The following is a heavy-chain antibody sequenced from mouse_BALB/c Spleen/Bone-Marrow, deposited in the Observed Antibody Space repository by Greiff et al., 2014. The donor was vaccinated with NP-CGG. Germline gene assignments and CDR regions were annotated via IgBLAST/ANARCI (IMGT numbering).Heavy chain of an antibody. J-gene: IGHJ3*01. CDR1: GYAFSTYW. Sequence: VQLQQSGAELVRPGSSVKISCKASGYAFSTYWMTWVKQRPGQGLEWIGQIYPGDGDTKYNGKFKGKATLTADKSSSTACTQLSSLTSEDSAVYFCAKVTTGFAYWGQGTLVTVSA. D-gene: IGHD2-2*01. CDR2: IYPGDGDT. CDR3: AKVTTGFAY. V-gene: IGHV1-80*01.